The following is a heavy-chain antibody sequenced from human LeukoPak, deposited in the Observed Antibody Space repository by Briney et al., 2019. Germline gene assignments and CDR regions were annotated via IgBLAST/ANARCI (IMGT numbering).Heavy chain of an antibody. J-gene: IGHJ5*02. CDR2: ISYDGSNK. D-gene: IGHD2-2*01. CDR3: AKDSGIVVVPAAYNWFDP. V-gene: IGHV3-30-3*01. Sequence: GGSLRLSCAASGFTFSSYAMHWVRQAPGKGLEWVAVISYDGSNKYYADSVKGRFTISRDNSKNTLYLQMNSLRAEDTAVYYCAKDSGIVVVPAAYNWFDPWGQGTLVTVSS. CDR1: GFTFSSYA.